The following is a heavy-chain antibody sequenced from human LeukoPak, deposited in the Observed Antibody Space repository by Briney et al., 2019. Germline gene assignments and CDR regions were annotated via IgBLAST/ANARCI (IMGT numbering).Heavy chain of an antibody. CDR1: GFTFSNYW. J-gene: IGHJ5*02. D-gene: IGHD2-2*01. Sequence: GGSLRLSCAASGFTFSNYWMSWVRQAPGKGLEWVANIKQDGSDKYYVDPVKGRFTISRDNAKNSLYLQMNSLRAEDTAVYYCARGYWSITRCYPNWCDPWGQATLVNV. CDR3: ARGYWSITRCYPNWCDP. CDR2: IKQDGSDK. V-gene: IGHV3-7*01.